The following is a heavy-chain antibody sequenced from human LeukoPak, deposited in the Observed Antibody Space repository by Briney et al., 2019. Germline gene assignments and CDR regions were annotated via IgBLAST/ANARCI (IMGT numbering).Heavy chain of an antibody. J-gene: IGHJ6*03. V-gene: IGHV4-59*01. CDR3: ARNYYYYMDV. CDR2: IYYSGST. CDR1: GGSISSYY. Sequence: SETLSLTCSVSGGSISSYYCSWIRQPPGKGLEWIGYIYYSGSTNYNPSLKSRVTISVDTSKNQFSLKLSSVTAADTAVYYCARNYYYYMDVWGKGTTVTVSS.